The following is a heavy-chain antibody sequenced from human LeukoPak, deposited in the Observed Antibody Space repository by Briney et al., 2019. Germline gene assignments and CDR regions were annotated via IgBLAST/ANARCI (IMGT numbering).Heavy chain of an antibody. D-gene: IGHD6-19*01. J-gene: IGHJ4*02. CDR2: ISGSGGST. CDR1: GFTFSSYA. Sequence: PGGSLRLSCVASGFTFSSYAMSWVRQAPGKGLEWVSAISGSGGSTYYADSVKGRFTISRDNSKNTLYLQMNSLRAEDTAVYYCAKDRAMAQWPVGFDYWGQGTLVTVSS. CDR3: AKDRAMAQWPVGFDY. V-gene: IGHV3-23*01.